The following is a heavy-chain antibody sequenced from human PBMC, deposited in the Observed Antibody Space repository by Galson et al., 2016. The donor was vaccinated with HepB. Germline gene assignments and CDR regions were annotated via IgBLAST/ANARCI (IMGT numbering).Heavy chain of an antibody. D-gene: IGHD3-10*01. J-gene: IGHJ5*02. CDR3: TRDPPGVYGWFDP. CDR1: GGTFGSYS. V-gene: IGHV1-69*13. CDR2: IIPIFNTT. Sequence: SVKVSCKASGGTFGSYSVTWVRQAPGQGLQWMGGIIPIFNTTYCAQKFQGRVTITADESTSVVHMELSSLRSEDTAVYYCTRDPPGVYGWFDPWGQGTLVIVSS.